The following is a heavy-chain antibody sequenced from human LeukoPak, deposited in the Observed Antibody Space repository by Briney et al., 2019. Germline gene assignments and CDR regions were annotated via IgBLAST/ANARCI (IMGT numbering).Heavy chain of an antibody. D-gene: IGHD1-1*01. Sequence: PGGSLRLSCAASGFIFSDYYMSWIRQAPGKGLEWASYISSSSSHTNYADSVKGRFTISRDNAKNSLYLQMNSLRAEDTAVYYCARGRTGTPFDYWGQGTLVTVSS. V-gene: IGHV3-11*06. CDR3: ARGRTGTPFDY. CDR2: ISSSSSHT. CDR1: GFIFSDYY. J-gene: IGHJ4*02.